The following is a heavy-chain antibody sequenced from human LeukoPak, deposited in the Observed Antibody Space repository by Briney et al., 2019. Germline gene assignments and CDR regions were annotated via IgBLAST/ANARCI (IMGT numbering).Heavy chain of an antibody. D-gene: IGHD2/OR15-2a*01. J-gene: IGHJ4*02. CDR3: AGHHPRNTVDF. CDR1: GGSISSYY. V-gene: IGHV4-59*08. CDR2: ISDIGSV. Sequence: SETLSLTCTVSGGSISSYYWSWIRQPPGKGLEWIAYISDIGSVNYNPSLKSRVTISLDTSKNQFSLKLSSVTAAYTAVYYCAGHHPRNTVDFWGQGTLVTVSS.